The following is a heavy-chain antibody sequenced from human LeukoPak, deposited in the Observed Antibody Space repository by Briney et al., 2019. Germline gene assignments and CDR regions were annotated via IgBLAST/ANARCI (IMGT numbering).Heavy chain of an antibody. J-gene: IGHJ4*02. CDR1: GGSFSGYY. Sequence: SETLSLTCAVYGGSFSGYYWSCMRQPPGKGLEWIGEINHSGSTNYNPSLKRRVTISVDTSKNQFSLKLSSVTAADTAVYYCARRPMGYAPYFDYWGQGTLVTVSP. D-gene: IGHD3-10*01. V-gene: IGHV4-34*01. CDR2: INHSGST. CDR3: ARRPMGYAPYFDY.